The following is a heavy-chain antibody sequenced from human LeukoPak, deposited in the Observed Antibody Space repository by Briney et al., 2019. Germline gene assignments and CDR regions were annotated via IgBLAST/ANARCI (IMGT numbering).Heavy chain of an antibody. CDR2: IYYSGST. D-gene: IGHD3-22*01. CDR3: ARDHYYDSSGYNGWFDP. V-gene: IGHV4-59*01. Sequence: SETLSLTCTVSGGSISSYYWSWIRQPPGKGLEWIGYIYYSGSTNYNPSLKSRVTISVDTSKNQFSLKLSSVTAADTAVYYCARDHYYDSSGYNGWFDPWGQGTLVTVSS. CDR1: GGSISSYY. J-gene: IGHJ5*02.